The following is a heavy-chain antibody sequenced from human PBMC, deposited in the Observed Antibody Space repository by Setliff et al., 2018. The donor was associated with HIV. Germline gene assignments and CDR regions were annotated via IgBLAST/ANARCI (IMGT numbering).Heavy chain of an antibody. Sequence: PSETLSLTCTVSGGPISSGTYYWSWIRQPAGKGLEWIGRIYTSGSTNYNPSLKSRVTISVDTSKNQLSLKLSSVTAADAAVYYCARESYFYYFDYWGQGTLVTVSS. CDR2: IYTSGST. CDR1: GGPISSGTYY. CDR3: ARESYFYYFDY. J-gene: IGHJ4*02. D-gene: IGHD3-10*01. V-gene: IGHV4-61*02.